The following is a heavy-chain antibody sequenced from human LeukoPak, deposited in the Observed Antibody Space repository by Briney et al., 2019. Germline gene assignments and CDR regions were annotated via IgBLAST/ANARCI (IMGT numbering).Heavy chain of an antibody. CDR3: ARDRGNYFRY. Sequence: GGSLRLSCAASGSTFSSYGMNWVRQAPGKGLEWVSYISFSGNSTYYADSVKGRFTISRDNGKNSLYLQMNSLRDDDAAVYYCARDRGNYFRYWGQETLVTVSS. CDR2: ISFSGNST. V-gene: IGHV3-48*02. CDR1: GSTFSSYG. J-gene: IGHJ4*02.